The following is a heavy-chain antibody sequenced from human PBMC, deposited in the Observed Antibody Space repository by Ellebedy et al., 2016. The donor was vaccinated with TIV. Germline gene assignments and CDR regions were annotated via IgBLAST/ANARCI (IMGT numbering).Heavy chain of an antibody. CDR3: ARHNGDYWVVDY. D-gene: IGHD4-17*01. V-gene: IGHV5-10-1*01. CDR1: GYSFTSYW. J-gene: IGHJ4*02. Sequence: GESLKISCKGSGYSFTSYWISWVRQMPGKGLEWMGRIDPSDSYTNYSPSFQGHVTISADKSISTAYLQWSSLKASDTAIYYCARHNGDYWVVDYWGQGTLVTVSS. CDR2: IDPSDSYT.